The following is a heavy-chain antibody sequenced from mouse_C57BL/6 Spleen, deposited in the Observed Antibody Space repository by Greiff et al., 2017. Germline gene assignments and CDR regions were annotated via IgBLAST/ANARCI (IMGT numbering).Heavy chain of an antibody. Sequence: VQLQQSGAELARPGASVKLSCKASGYTFTSYGISWVKQRPGQGLEWIGEISPRSGNTSYNEKFKGKATLTADKSSSTAYMELRSLTSEDSAVYFCARWGNYEAMDYWGQGTSVTVSS. CDR1: GYTFTSYG. V-gene: IGHV1-81*01. CDR2: ISPRSGNT. D-gene: IGHD2-1*01. J-gene: IGHJ4*01. CDR3: ARWGNYEAMDY.